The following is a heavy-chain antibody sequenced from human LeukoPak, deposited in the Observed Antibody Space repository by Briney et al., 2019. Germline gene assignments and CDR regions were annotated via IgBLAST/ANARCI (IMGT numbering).Heavy chain of an antibody. CDR3: AGSSVPAAPFNY. Sequence: PSETLSLTCSVSGGFVSSYYWSWIRQPPGKGLEWIGSISHSGSTNYNPSLKSRIAMSLDTSKNHLSLRLSSVTAADTATYYCAGSSVPAAPFNYWGQGTLVIVSS. J-gene: IGHJ4*02. D-gene: IGHD2-2*01. CDR2: ISHSGST. CDR1: GGFVSSYY. V-gene: IGHV4-59*08.